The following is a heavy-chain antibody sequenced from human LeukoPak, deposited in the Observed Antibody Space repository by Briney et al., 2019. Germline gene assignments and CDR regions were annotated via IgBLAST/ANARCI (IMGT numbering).Heavy chain of an antibody. CDR2: ISGSGGST. Sequence: GGSLRLSCAASGFTFSSYAMSWVRQAPGKGLEWVSAISGSGGSTYYADSVKGRFTISRDNSKNTLYLQMNSLRAEDTAVYYCAKAPGARYDILTGYYYYYGMDVWDQGTTVTVSS. V-gene: IGHV3-23*01. J-gene: IGHJ6*02. D-gene: IGHD3-9*01. CDR1: GFTFSSYA. CDR3: AKAPGARYDILTGYYYYYGMDV.